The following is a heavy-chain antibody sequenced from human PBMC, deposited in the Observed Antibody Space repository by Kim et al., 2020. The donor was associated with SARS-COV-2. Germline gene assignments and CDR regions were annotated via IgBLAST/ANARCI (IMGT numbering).Heavy chain of an antibody. J-gene: IGHJ5*02. V-gene: IGHV1-3*01. CDR1: GYTFTSYA. Sequence: ASVKVSCKASGYTFTSYAMQCLRQSPANRLAGRGWINAGNGNTKYSQKCQGRVTITRDTSASTAYMELSSLRSEDTAVYYCARASYTILELAGDWFDPWGQGTLVTVSS. CDR2: INAGNGNT. CDR3: ARASYTILELAGDWFDP. D-gene: IGHD3-3*01.